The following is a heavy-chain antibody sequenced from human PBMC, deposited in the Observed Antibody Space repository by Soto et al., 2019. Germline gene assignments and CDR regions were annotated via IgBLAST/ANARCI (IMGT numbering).Heavy chain of an antibody. J-gene: IGHJ4*02. V-gene: IGHV3-48*01. D-gene: IGHD6-13*01. CDR2: ISSTSSTI. CDR3: ARVPIAADEHFDY. Sequence: GGSLRLSCAASGFTFSFYSMNWVRQAPGKGLEWVSYISSTSSTIYYADSAKGRFTISRDNAKTSLYLQMNSLRAEDTAVYYCARVPIAADEHFDYWGQGTLVTVSS. CDR1: GFTFSFYS.